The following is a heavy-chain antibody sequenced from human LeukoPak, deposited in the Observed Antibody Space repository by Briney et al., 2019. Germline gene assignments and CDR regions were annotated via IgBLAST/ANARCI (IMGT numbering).Heavy chain of an antibody. CDR3: ARAAADSSGYLGNDY. CDR2: IYYSGST. CDR1: GGSISSYY. V-gene: IGHV4-59*01. D-gene: IGHD3-22*01. Sequence: SETLSLTCTVSGGSISSYYWSWIRQPPGKGLEWLGYIYYSGSTNYNPFLKSRVTISLDTSKNQFSLKLSSVTAADTAVYYCARAAADSSGYLGNDYWGQGTLVTVSS. J-gene: IGHJ4*02.